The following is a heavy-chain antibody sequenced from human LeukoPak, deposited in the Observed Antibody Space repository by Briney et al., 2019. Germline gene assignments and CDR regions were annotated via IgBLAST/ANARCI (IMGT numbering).Heavy chain of an antibody. D-gene: IGHD2-2*01. CDR1: GGSFCGYY. J-gene: IGHJ3*02. CDR3: ATEDIGVVPAAIVAFDI. Sequence: SETLSLTCAVYGGSFCGYYWCWIRQPPGKRLECIGEINLGGSTNYKPSIKSRVNISVGTSKNQLSLKLSSVSAADAAVYYCATEDIGVVPAAIVAFDIWGQGTMVTVSS. CDR2: INLGGST. V-gene: IGHV4-34*01.